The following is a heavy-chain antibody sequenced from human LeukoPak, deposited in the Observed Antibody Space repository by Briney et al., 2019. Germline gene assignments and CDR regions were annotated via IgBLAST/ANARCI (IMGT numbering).Heavy chain of an antibody. D-gene: IGHD2-15*01. Sequence: GGSLRLSCAASGFNLNTYTMNWVRQAPGKGLEWVSSMSSGWSYIHYADSVKGRFTISRDNSKNTLYLQMNSLRAEDTAVYYCAKDLVAASGYWGQGTLVTVSS. V-gene: IGHV3-21*01. CDR1: GFNLNTYT. CDR3: AKDLVAASGY. CDR2: MSSGWSYI. J-gene: IGHJ4*02.